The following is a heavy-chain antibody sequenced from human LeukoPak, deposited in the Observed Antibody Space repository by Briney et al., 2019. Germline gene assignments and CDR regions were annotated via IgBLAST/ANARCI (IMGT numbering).Heavy chain of an antibody. V-gene: IGHV4-4*09. Sequence: SETLSLTCSVSGVSVSDSYCVWIRQPPGKGLEWIGYIYNSLYTDYSPSLRGRVTLSADKSKNHFSLNLDSVTAADTAVYYCAARRATAAAIDYCGQGTLVTV. CDR2: IYNSLYT. D-gene: IGHD2-15*01. CDR1: GVSVSDSY. CDR3: AARRATAAAIDY. J-gene: IGHJ4*02.